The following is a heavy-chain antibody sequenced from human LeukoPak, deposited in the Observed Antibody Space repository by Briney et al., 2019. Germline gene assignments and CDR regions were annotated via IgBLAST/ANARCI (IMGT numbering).Heavy chain of an antibody. J-gene: IGHJ4*02. Sequence: PGGSLRLSCAASGFTFRSYAMSWVRQAPGKGLEWVSGISVSGSTYYADSVKGRFTISRDNSKNTLYLQMDNLRAEDTGVYFCARLPTFYYDSSGYHYDYWGQGTLVTVSS. CDR1: GFTFRSYA. V-gene: IGHV3-23*01. CDR2: ISVSGST. D-gene: IGHD3-22*01. CDR3: ARLPTFYYDSSGYHYDY.